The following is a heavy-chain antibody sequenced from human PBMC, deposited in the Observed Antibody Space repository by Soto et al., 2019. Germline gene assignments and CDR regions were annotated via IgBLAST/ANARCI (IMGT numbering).Heavy chain of an antibody. V-gene: IGHV4-34*01. CDR2: INHSGST. Sequence: PETLSLTCAVYGGSFSGYYWSWIRQPPGKGLEWIGEINHSGSTNYNPSLKSRVTISVDTSKNQFSLKLRSVTAADKAVYYCARVLAEDGKKHYYYYYGMDVWGQWTTVTGS. J-gene: IGHJ6*01. CDR3: ARVLAEDGKKHYYYYYGMDV. D-gene: IGHD6-13*01. CDR1: GGSFSGYY.